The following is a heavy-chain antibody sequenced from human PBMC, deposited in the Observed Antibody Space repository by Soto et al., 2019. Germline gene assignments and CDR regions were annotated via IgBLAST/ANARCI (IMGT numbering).Heavy chain of an antibody. J-gene: IGHJ4*02. CDR2: IKSDGSDT. CDR3: VRGSYGELGG. D-gene: IGHD4-17*01. CDR1: GFTFSSYW. Sequence: EVQLVESGGGLVQPGGSLRLSCAASGFTFSSYWMHWVRQAPGKGLGWVSRIKSDGSDTSYADSVKGRFTISRDNAKNTLYLQMSSMRDVDTVVYYCVRGSYGELGGWGKGTLVTVSS. V-gene: IGHV3-74*01.